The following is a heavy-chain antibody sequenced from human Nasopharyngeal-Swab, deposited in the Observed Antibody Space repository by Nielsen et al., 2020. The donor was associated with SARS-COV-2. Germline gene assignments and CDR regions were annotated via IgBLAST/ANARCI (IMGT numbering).Heavy chain of an antibody. CDR1: GYTFTSYY. D-gene: IGHD2-2*01. Sequence: ASVKVSCTASGYTFTSYYMHWVRQAPGHGLEWMGIINPSGGSTSYAQKFQGRVAMNRDTSTSTVYMELSSLRSEDTAVYYCARDMSWDGTSRSVYYGMDVWGQGTTVTVSS. CDR2: INPSGGST. J-gene: IGHJ6*02. CDR3: ARDMSWDGTSRSVYYGMDV. V-gene: IGHV1-46*01.